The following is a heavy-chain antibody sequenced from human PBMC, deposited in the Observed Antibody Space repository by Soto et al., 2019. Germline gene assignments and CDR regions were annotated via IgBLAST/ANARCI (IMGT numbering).Heavy chain of an antibody. CDR2: ISYDGSNK. CDR3: AKDWGPAPMVRGGDY. D-gene: IGHD3-10*01. Sequence: GGSLRLSCAASGFTFSSYGMHWVRQAPGKGLEWVAVISYDGSNKYYADSVKGRFTISRDNSKNTLYLQMNSLRAEDTAVYYCAKDWGPAPMVRGGDYWGQGTLVTVSS. CDR1: GFTFSSYG. V-gene: IGHV3-30*18. J-gene: IGHJ4*02.